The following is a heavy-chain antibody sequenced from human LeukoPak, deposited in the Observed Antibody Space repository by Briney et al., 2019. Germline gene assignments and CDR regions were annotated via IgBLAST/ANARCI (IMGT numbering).Heavy chain of an antibody. D-gene: IGHD6-6*01. J-gene: IGHJ4*02. V-gene: IGHV5-51*01. CDR1: GYSFTTYW. Sequence: GESLKISCKGSGYSFTTYWIGWVRQMPGKGLEWMGIIYPGDSDTRYSPSFQGQVTISADKSISTAYLQWSSLKASDTAMYYYATPYTTSSIAYGGQGTLVTVSS. CDR3: ATPYTTSSIAY. CDR2: IYPGDSDT.